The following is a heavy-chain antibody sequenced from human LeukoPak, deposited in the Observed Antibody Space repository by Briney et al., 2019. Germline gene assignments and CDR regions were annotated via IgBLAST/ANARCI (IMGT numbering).Heavy chain of an antibody. D-gene: IGHD5-18*01. CDR2: IYTSGNT. Sequence: SETLSLTCTVSGGSISSGTYYWSWIRQPAGKGLEWIGRIYTSGNTNYNPSLKSRVTLSVDTSKNQFSLKLSSVTAADTAVYYCARDPGVDTAMVFDYWGQGTLVTVSS. CDR3: ARDPGVDTAMVFDY. CDR1: GGSISSGTYY. V-gene: IGHV4-61*02. J-gene: IGHJ4*02.